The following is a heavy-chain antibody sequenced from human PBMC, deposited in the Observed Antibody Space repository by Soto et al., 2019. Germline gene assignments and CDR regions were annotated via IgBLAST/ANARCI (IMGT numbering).Heavy chain of an antibody. J-gene: IGHJ4*02. CDR1: GGSISSGGYY. D-gene: IGHD4-17*01. V-gene: IGHV4-31*03. CDR3: ASVNIDYGDYYFDY. CDR2: IYYSGST. Sequence: TLSLTCTVSGGSISSGGYYWSWIRQHPGKGLEWIGYIYYSGSTYYNPSLKSRVTISVDTSKNQFSLKLSSVTAADTAVYYCASVNIDYGDYYFDYWGQGTLVTVSS.